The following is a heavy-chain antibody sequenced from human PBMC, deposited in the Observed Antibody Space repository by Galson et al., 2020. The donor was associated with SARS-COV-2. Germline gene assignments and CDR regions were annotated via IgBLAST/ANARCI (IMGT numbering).Heavy chain of an antibody. Sequence: ASVKVSCKASGYTFTSYNINWVRQAPGQGLEWMGWMNPNNDNTGSAQKFQGRVTMTRNTSITTAYMELSSLTSEDPAVYDCARTLTGTLDAFDIWGQGTVVTVSS. V-gene: IGHV1-8*01. D-gene: IGHD1-20*01. CDR1: GYTFTSYN. CDR3: ARTLTGTLDAFDI. CDR2: MNPNNDNT. J-gene: IGHJ3*02.